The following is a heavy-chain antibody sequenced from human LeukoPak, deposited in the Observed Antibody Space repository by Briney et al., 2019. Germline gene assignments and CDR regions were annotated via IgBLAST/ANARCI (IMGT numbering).Heavy chain of an antibody. CDR1: GGSISSSSYY. V-gene: IGHV4-39*01. D-gene: IGHD3-10*01. CDR2: IYYSGST. Sequence: LETLSLTCTVSGGSISSSSYYWGWIRQPPGKGLEWIGSIYYSGSTYYNPSLKSRVTISVDTSKNQFSLKLSSVTAADTAVYYCARSRSGSYYNCWFDPWGQGTLVTVSS. J-gene: IGHJ5*02. CDR3: ARSRSGSYYNCWFDP.